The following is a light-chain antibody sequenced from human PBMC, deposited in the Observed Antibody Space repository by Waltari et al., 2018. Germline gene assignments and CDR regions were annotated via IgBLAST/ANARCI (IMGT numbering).Light chain of an antibody. CDR3: QQTYSTLLYT. J-gene: IGKJ2*01. CDR1: QSIGSY. CDR2: AAS. V-gene: IGKV1-39*01. Sequence: DIQMTQSPSSLSASVGDRVTITCRASQSIGSYLTWYQQKPGKAPKLLIYAASTLQGGVPLRFSGSGYCTDFTLTISNLQPEEVATYYCQQTYSTLLYTFGLGTNLEIK.